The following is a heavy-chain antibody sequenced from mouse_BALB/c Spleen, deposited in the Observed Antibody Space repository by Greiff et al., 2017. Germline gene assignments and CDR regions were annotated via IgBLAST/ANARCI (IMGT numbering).Heavy chain of an antibody. Sequence: VQLQQSGAELAKPGASVKMSCKASGYTFTSYWMHWVKQRPGQGLEWIGYINPSTGYTEYNQKFKGKATLTADKSSSTAYMQLSSLTSENSAVYFCARGDPFAYWGQGTLVTVSA. J-gene: IGHJ3*01. CDR2: INPSTGYT. CDR1: GYTFTSYW. CDR3: ARGDPFAY. V-gene: IGHV1-7*01.